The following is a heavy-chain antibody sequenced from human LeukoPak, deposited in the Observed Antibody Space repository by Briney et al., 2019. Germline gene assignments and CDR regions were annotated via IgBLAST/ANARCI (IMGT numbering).Heavy chain of an antibody. V-gene: IGHV3-7*01. D-gene: IGHD1-26*01. Sequence: GGTLRLSCAASGFIFSTYWMTWVRQAPGKGLEWVANIQEDGNEKYYVDSVKGRFTISRDNAKNSLYLQMSSLRVEDTAVYYCASRIVGTPDFFDYWGQGTLVTVSS. CDR3: ASRIVGTPDFFDY. CDR1: GFIFSTYW. J-gene: IGHJ4*02. CDR2: IQEDGNEK.